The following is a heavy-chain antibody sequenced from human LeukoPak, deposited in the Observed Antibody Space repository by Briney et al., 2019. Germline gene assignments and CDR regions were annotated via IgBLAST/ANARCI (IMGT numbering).Heavy chain of an antibody. V-gene: IGHV4-34*01. D-gene: IGHD5-18*01. CDR1: GGSFSGYY. J-gene: IGHJ4*02. CDR3: ASLAVQLWFAPHQVDY. Sequence: SETLSLTCAVYGGSFSGYYWSWIRQPPGKGLEWIGEINHSGSTNYNPSLKSRVTISVDTSKNQFSLKLSSVTAEDTAVYYCASLAVQLWFAPHQVDYWGQGTLVTVSS. CDR2: INHSGST.